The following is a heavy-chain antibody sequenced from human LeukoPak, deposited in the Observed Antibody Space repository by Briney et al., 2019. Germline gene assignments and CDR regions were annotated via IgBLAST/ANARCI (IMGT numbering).Heavy chain of an antibody. CDR2: MYPSGTT. Sequence: SETLSLTCSVSGVSVSSYYWSWIRQPAGKGLEWIGRMYPSGTTHYNPSLKSRVTMSVDTSKNQFSLKLTSVTAADTAVYYCADDYGDWGQGTLVTVSS. J-gene: IGHJ4*02. CDR1: GVSVSSYY. V-gene: IGHV4-4*07. CDR3: ADDYGD. D-gene: IGHD4-17*01.